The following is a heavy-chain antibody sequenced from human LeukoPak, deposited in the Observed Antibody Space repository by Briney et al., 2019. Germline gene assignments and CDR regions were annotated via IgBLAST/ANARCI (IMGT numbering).Heavy chain of an antibody. CDR1: GFTFSTFA. J-gene: IGHJ4*02. D-gene: IGHD1-26*01. Sequence: GGSLRLSCAASGFTFSTFAIHWVRQAPGKGLDWVAVISYDGSNKYYADSVKGRLTISRDNSKNTLYLQMNSLRAEDTAVYYYARSPLQVGATTIHFDHWGQGTLVTVSS. V-gene: IGHV3-30-3*01. CDR2: ISYDGSNK. CDR3: ARSPLQVGATTIHFDH.